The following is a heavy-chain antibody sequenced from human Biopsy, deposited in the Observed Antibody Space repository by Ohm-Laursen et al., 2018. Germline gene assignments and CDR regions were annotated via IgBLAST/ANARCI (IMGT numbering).Heavy chain of an antibody. J-gene: IGHJ4*02. CDR1: GYSFTSYG. V-gene: IGHV1-18*01. Sequence: SSVKVSCNASGYSFTSYGISWVRQAPGEGLEWMGRISGYNGNTNYAQKFRGRVTMTADTSTSTVYMEVRGLRSDDTAVYYCARVTLPLYLDYWGQGTRVSVSS. CDR3: ARVTLPLYLDY. CDR2: ISGYNGNT. D-gene: IGHD5/OR15-5a*01.